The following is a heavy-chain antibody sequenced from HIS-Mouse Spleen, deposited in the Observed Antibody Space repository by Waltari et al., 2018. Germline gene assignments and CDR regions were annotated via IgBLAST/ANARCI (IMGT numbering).Heavy chain of an antibody. CDR2: ISYEGSNK. V-gene: IGHV3-30*18. CDR1: GFTCRSYG. J-gene: IGHJ4*02. Sequence: QVQLVESGGGVVQPGRSLRPACAASGFTCRSYGRHWVRQAPGKGLEWVAVISYEGSNKCYADSVKGRFTISRDNSKNTLYLQMNSLRAEDTAVYYCAKIRVGATDYWGQGTLVTVSS. CDR3: AKIRVGATDY. D-gene: IGHD1-26*01.